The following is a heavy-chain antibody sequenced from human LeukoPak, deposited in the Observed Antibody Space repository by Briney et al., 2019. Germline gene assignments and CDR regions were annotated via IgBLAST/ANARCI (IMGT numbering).Heavy chain of an antibody. Sequence: ASVEVSCKASGYTFTGYYMHWVRQAPGQGLEWMGWISAYNGNTNYAQKLQGRVTMTTDTSTSTAYMELRSLRSDDTAVYYCAREAAPGDYWGQGTLVTVSS. V-gene: IGHV1-18*04. CDR3: AREAAPGDY. CDR2: ISAYNGNT. CDR1: GYTFTGYY. J-gene: IGHJ4*02. D-gene: IGHD6-13*01.